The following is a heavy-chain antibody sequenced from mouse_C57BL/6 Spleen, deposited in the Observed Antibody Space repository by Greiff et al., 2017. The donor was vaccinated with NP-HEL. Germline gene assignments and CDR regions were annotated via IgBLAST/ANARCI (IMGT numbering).Heavy chain of an antibody. CDR1: GYSITSGYY. D-gene: IGHD2-4*01. V-gene: IGHV3-6*01. CDR2: ISYDGSN. Sequence: EVKLQESGPGLVKPSQSLSLTCSVTGYSITSGYYWNWIRQFPGNKLEWMGYISYDGSNNYNPSLKNRISITRDTSKNQFFLKLNSVTTEDTATYYCARDYYDYDVDFAYWGQGTLVTVSA. J-gene: IGHJ3*01. CDR3: ARDYYDYDVDFAY.